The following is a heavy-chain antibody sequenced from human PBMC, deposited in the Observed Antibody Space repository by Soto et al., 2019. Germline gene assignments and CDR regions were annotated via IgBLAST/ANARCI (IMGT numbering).Heavy chain of an antibody. CDR2: ISSSSSYI. CDR1: GFTFSSYS. CDR3: ARDLIVVVPAATYYYYGMDV. J-gene: IGHJ6*02. Sequence: SLRLSCAASGFTFSSYSMNWVRQAPGKGLEWVSSISSSSSYIYYADSVKGRFTISRDNAKNSLYPQMNSLRAEDTAVYYCARDLIVVVPAATYYYYGMDVWGQGTTVTVSS. V-gene: IGHV3-21*01. D-gene: IGHD2-2*01.